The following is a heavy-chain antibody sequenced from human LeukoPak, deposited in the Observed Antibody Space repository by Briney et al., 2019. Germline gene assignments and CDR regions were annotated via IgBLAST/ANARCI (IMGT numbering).Heavy chain of an antibody. Sequence: GTSLRLSCATSGFTFSHYGMHWVRQASGKGLEWVAVIWSDGSNRYYGDPVKGRFTISRDNFQRTVYLQMNSLRAEDTAVYYCAKDAQRGFDYSNSLDNWGQGTLVTVSS. D-gene: IGHD4-11*01. J-gene: IGHJ4*02. CDR2: IWSDGSNR. CDR1: GFTFSHYG. CDR3: AKDAQRGFDYSNSLDN. V-gene: IGHV3-33*06.